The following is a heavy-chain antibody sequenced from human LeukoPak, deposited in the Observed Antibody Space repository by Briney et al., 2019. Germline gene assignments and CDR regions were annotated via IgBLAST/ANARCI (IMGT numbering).Heavy chain of an antibody. CDR2: IFYSGST. CDR3: ARGGELLIGDPYFDY. J-gene: IGHJ4*02. Sequence: SETLSLTCTVSGGSISNYHWGWIRQPPGKGLEWIGYIFYSGSTNDNPSLKSRVTISVDTSKNQFSLRLRSDDTAVYYCARGGELLIGDPYFDYWGQGTLVTVSS. D-gene: IGHD1-26*01. CDR1: GGSISNYH. V-gene: IGHV4-59*01.